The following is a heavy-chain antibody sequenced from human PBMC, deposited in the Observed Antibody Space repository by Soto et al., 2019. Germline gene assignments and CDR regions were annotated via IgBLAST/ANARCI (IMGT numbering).Heavy chain of an antibody. Sequence: GGSLRLSCAASGFTFSSYGMHWVRQAPGKGLEWVALMWYDGSNKYYADSVKGRFTISRDNSKNTLYLQMNSLRAEDTAVYYCARLRGSGSFDYWGQGTLVTVSS. V-gene: IGHV3-33*01. CDR3: ARLRGSGSFDY. CDR2: MWYDGSNK. CDR1: GFTFSSYG. D-gene: IGHD2-15*01. J-gene: IGHJ4*02.